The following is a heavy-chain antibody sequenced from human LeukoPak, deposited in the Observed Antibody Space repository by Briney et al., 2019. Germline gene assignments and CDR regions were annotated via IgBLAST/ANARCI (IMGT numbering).Heavy chain of an antibody. Sequence: PGGSLRLSCAASGFTFSRHDMHWVRQAPGKGLEWVSVIWYDGSNKDYADSVKGRFTISRDNSRNTVYLQMNGLRDDDTAIYYCASGAWYGSGSWGYWGQGTWSPSPQ. J-gene: IGHJ4*02. CDR3: ASGAWYGSGSWGY. CDR2: IWYDGSNK. CDR1: GFTFSRHD. D-gene: IGHD3-10*01. V-gene: IGHV3-33*01.